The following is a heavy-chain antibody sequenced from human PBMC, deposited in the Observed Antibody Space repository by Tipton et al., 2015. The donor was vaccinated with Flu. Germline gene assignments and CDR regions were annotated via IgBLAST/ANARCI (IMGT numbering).Heavy chain of an antibody. CDR1: GDSISVGSHY. J-gene: IGHJ5*01. D-gene: IGHD4-11*01. CDR3: ARRDYSNYVSEPKNWFDS. Sequence: GLVKPSETLSLTCTVSGDSISVGSHYWSWIRQPPGKGLEWIGSIFHSGNSYHNPSLKSRVTMAVETSKNQFSLKLSSVTAADTAVYYCARRDYSNYVSEPKNWFDSWGQGALVIVSS. V-gene: IGHV4-39*07. CDR2: IFHSGNS.